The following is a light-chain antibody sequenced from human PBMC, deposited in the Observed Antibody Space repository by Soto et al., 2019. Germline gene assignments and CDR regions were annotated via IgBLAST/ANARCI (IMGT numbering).Light chain of an antibody. CDR3: QQYKNWPPIT. CDR1: QSFSSN. V-gene: IGKV3-15*01. CDR2: GAS. J-gene: IGKJ5*01. Sequence: IVMTQAPATLSVSPGERATLSCRASQSFSSNLAWYQQKPGQAPRLLIYGASTRATGIPARFSGSGSGTEFTLTISSLQSEDFAVYYCQQYKNWPPITFGQGTRLEIK.